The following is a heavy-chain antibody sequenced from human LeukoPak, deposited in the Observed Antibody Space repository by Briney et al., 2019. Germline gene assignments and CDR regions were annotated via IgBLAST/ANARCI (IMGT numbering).Heavy chain of an antibody. V-gene: IGHV3-30*03. Sequence: PGGSLRLSCAASGLTFSIYTMVWLRQPPGKGLEWVGVTSFDETNNDLVHSVKGRFSFSRNNSKNILYLQMNNLRPEDTAVYYCARDWGVDSWGQGTLVPVSS. CDR1: GLTFSIYT. J-gene: IGHJ4*02. CDR2: TSFDETNN. CDR3: ARDWGVDS. D-gene: IGHD3-10*01.